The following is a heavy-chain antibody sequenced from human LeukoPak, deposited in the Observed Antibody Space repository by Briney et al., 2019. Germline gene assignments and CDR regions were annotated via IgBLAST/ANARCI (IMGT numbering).Heavy chain of an antibody. J-gene: IGHJ4*02. CDR3: ARDSLGDPTYYFDC. V-gene: IGHV3-30*04. CDR2: ISYDGSNK. Sequence: PGGSPRLSCAASGFTFSSYAMHWVRQAPGKGLEWVAVISYDGSNKYYADSVKGRFTISRDNSKNTLYLQMNSLRAEDTAVYYCARDSLGDPTYYFDCWGQGTLVTVSS. CDR1: GFTFSSYA. D-gene: IGHD3-10*01.